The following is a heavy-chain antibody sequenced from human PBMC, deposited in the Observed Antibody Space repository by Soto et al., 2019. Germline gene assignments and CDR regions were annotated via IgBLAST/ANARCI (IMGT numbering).Heavy chain of an antibody. V-gene: IGHV1-69*01. CDR3: ARGGYSYGTGWFDP. Sequence: QVQLVQSGAEVKKPGSSVKVSCKASGGTFSSYAISWVRQAPGQGLEWMGGIIPIFGTANYAQKLQGRVTITADESTSPDYMELTSLRSEDTAVYYCARGGYSYGTGWFDPWGQGTLVTVTS. D-gene: IGHD5-18*01. J-gene: IGHJ5*02. CDR1: GGTFSSYA. CDR2: IIPIFGTA.